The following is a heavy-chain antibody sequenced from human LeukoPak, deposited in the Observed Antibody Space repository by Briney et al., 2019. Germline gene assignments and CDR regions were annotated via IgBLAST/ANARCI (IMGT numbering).Heavy chain of an antibody. Sequence: GGSLRLSCAASGFTFSSYGMHWVRQAPGKGLEWVAVISYDGSNKYYADSVKGRFTISRDNSKNTLYLQMNSLRAEDTAVYYCAREKYSSSSQGLDYWGQGTLVTVSS. CDR1: GFTFSSYG. V-gene: IGHV3-30*19. D-gene: IGHD6-6*01. J-gene: IGHJ4*02. CDR2: ISYDGSNK. CDR3: AREKYSSSSQGLDY.